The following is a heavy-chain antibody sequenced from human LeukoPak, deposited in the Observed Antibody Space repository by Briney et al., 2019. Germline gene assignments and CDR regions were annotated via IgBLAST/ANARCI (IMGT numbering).Heavy chain of an antibody. Sequence: QPGGSLRLSCAASGFTFSSYDMHWVRQATGKGLEWVSAIGTAGDTYYPGSVKGRFTISRENAKNSLYLQMNSPRAGDTAVYYCARGSSSWYPGLSYYYMDVWGKGTTVTVSS. CDR2: IGTAGDT. V-gene: IGHV3-13*01. J-gene: IGHJ6*03. CDR1: GFTFSSYD. CDR3: ARGSSSWYPGLSYYYMDV. D-gene: IGHD6-13*01.